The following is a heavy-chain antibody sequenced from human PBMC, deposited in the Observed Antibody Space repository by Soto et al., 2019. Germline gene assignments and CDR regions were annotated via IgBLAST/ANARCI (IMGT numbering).Heavy chain of an antibody. CDR3: AREGVAGTWGKWFDP. D-gene: IGHD3-16*01. V-gene: IGHV3-74*01. CDR1: GFTFSSYW. J-gene: IGHJ5*02. CDR2: VNGDGSST. Sequence: PGGSLRLSCAASGFTFSSYWMHWVRQAPGKGLVWVSRVNGDGSSTSNADSVKGRFTISRDNAKNTLYLQMNSPRGEDTAVYYCAREGVAGTWGKWFDPWGQGTLVTVSS.